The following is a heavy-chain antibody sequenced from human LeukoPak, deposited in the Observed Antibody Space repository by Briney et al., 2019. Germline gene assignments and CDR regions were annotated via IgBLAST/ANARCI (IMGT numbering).Heavy chain of an antibody. D-gene: IGHD1-20*01. V-gene: IGHV3-21*01. CDR2: ISSSSSYI. CDR3: ARDTFNYNSDY. J-gene: IGHJ4*02. CDR1: GFTFSSDS. Sequence: GGSLRLSCAASGFTFSSDSMNWVRQAPGKGLEWVSSISSSSSYIYYADSVKGRFTISRDNAKNSLYLQMNSLKAEDTAVYYCARDTFNYNSDYWGQGTLVTVSS.